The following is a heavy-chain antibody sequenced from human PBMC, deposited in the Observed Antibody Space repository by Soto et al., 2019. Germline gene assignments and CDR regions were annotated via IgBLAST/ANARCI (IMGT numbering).Heavy chain of an antibody. CDR2: INHSGST. CDR1: GGSFSGYY. Sequence: TLSLTCAVYGGSFSGYYWSWIRQPPGKGLEWIGEINHSGSTNYNPSLKSRVTISVDTSKNQFSLKLSSVTAADTAVYYCARATESVARWFDPWGQGTLVTVSS. CDR3: ARATESVARWFDP. V-gene: IGHV4-34*01. J-gene: IGHJ5*02.